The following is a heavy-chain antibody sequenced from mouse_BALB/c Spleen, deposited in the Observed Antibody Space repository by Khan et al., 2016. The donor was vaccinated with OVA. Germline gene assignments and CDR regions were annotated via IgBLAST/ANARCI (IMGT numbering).Heavy chain of an antibody. CDR1: GYTFTTYW. D-gene: IGHD1-3*01. CDR3: TRYIIDY. V-gene: IGHV1-7*01. CDR2: INPTSGYT. J-gene: IGHJ2*01. Sequence: QVQLQQSGAELAKPGASVKMSCKASGYTFTTYWMHWVKQRPGQGLEWIGYINPTSGYTDYNEKFKDRVTLSADKSSSTAYMQLSSLTSEDSAVYYCTRYIIDYWGQGTTLTVSS.